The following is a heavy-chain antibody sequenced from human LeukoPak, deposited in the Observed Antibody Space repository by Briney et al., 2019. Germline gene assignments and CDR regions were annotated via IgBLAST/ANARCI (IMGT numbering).Heavy chain of an antibody. D-gene: IGHD1-1*01. Sequence: PGRSLRLSCAASALTFSDYSMNWVRQAPGKGLEWISYISSNGSTIYYAASVKGRFTISRDSAKNSLYLQMNGLRAEDTANCARGPKTSFDYWGQGTLVTVSS. J-gene: IGHJ4*02. CDR3: GPKTSFDY. CDR2: ISSNGSTI. CDR1: ALTFSDYS. V-gene: IGHV3-48*01.